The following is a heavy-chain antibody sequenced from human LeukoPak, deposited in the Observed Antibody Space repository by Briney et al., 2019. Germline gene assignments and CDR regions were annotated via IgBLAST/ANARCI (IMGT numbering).Heavy chain of an antibody. CDR3: AREIPSSGGDCNYS. V-gene: IGHV3-74*01. Sequence: GGSLRLSCAASGFTFSSYWMHWVRQAPGKGLVWVSRINSDGSSTSYADSVKGRFTISRDNAKNTLYLQMNSLRAEDTAIYYCAREIPSSGGDCNYSWGQGTLVTVSS. D-gene: IGHD2-21*02. CDR1: GFTFSSYW. J-gene: IGHJ4*02. CDR2: INSDGSST.